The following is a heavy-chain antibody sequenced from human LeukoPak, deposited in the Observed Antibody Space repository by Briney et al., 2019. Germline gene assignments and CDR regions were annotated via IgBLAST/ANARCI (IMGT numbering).Heavy chain of an antibody. V-gene: IGHV3-21*01. D-gene: IGHD3-22*01. CDR2: ISSSSSYI. Sequence: PGGSLRLSCAASGFTFSSYSMNWVRQAPGKGLEWVSSISSSSSYIYYADSVKGRFTISRDNAKNSLYLQMNSLRAEDTAVYYCARDPIGAKGYDTKENYWGQGTLVTVSS. CDR1: GFTFSSYS. CDR3: ARDPIGAKGYDTKENY. J-gene: IGHJ4*02.